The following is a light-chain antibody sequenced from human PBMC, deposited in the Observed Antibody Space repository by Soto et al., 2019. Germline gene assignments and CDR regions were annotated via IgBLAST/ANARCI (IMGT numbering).Light chain of an antibody. CDR2: DVS. V-gene: IGLV2-14*01. Sequence: QSVLTQPASVSGSPGQPITISCTGTSSDVGGYNYVSWYQQHPGKAPKLMIYDVSNRPSGVSNRFSGSKSGNTASLTISGLQAEDEADYYCSSYTSSSTLEFGGGTQLTVL. CDR3: SSYTSSSTLE. CDR1: SSDVGGYNY. J-gene: IGLJ2*01.